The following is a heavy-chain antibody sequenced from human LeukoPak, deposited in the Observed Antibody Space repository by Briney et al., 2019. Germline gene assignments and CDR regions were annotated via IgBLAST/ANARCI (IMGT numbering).Heavy chain of an antibody. V-gene: IGHV1-24*01. CDR3: AADGGLLLNS. CDR2: FDPEDGKP. J-gene: IGHJ4*02. CDR1: GYTLTELS. D-gene: IGHD3-22*01. Sequence: ASVTVSCTVSGYTLTELSMHWVRQAPGKGLEWMGGFDPEDGKPIYAQKFQGRVTMTEDTSTDTTYMELSSLRSEDTAVYYCAADGGLLLNSWGQGTLVTVSS.